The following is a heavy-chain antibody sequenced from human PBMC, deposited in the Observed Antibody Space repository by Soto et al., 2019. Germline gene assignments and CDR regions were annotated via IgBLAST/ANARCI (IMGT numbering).Heavy chain of an antibody. CDR2: ISDYNGNT. Sequence: QVQLVQSGAEVKKPGASVKVSCKASAYTFTSYGISWVRQAPGQGLEWMGWISDYNGNTNYAQKLQGRLTMTTDTPTSSAYRELRSLRSDDTAVYYCATVLAGALGMDVWGQGTTVTVSS. V-gene: IGHV1-18*01. CDR1: AYTFTSYG. J-gene: IGHJ6*02. D-gene: IGHD6-19*01. CDR3: ATVLAGALGMDV.